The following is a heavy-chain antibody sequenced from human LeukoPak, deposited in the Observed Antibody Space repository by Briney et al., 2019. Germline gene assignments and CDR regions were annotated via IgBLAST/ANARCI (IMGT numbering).Heavy chain of an antibody. Sequence: PGQSLRLSCAASGFTFEDYAMRWVPQVPGQGLEWVALISGKGDNTDYAESVKGRFTVSRDNSKNSLSLQMNGLRVEDTALFYCAKDGDKAAGYFDRWGRGTLVTVSS. CDR2: ISGKGDNT. D-gene: IGHD6-13*01. J-gene: IGHJ2*01. CDR1: GFTFEDYA. CDR3: AKDGDKAAGYFDR. V-gene: IGHV3-43*02.